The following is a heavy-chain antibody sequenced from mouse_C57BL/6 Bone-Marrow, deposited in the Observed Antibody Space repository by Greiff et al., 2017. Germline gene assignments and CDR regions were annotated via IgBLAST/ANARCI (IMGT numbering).Heavy chain of an antibody. CDR3: ARTAYSGSYAMDY. Sequence: VQLQQPGAELVRPGSSVKLSCKASGYTFTSYWMHWVKQRPIQGLEWIGNIDPSDSETHYNQKFKDKATLTVDKSSSTAYMQLSSLTSEDSAVYDCARTAYSGSYAMDYWGQGTSVTVSS. V-gene: IGHV1-52*01. J-gene: IGHJ4*01. D-gene: IGHD1-2*01. CDR1: GYTFTSYW. CDR2: IDPSDSET.